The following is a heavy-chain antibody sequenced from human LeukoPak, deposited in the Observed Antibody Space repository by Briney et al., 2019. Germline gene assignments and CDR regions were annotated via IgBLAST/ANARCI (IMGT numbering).Heavy chain of an antibody. CDR2: ISPTGSST. J-gene: IGHJ4*02. D-gene: IGHD2-8*02. Sequence: ASVKVSCKASGFTFTNYYMHWVRQAPGQGLEWMGLISPTGSSTSYAQKFRGRVTMTRDTSTTTVYMELSSLRSEDTAVYYCAREESGGYFDYWGQGTLVTVS. CDR1: GFTFTNYY. V-gene: IGHV1-46*01. CDR3: AREESGGYFDY.